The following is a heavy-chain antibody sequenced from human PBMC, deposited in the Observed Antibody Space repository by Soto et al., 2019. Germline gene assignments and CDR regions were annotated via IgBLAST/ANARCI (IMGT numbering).Heavy chain of an antibody. J-gene: IGHJ3*02. CDR2: TYYKSKWYN. CDR1: GDSVSTNSVG. CDR3: ARNIMSGSGVFDI. Sequence: SPTLSLPCVISGDSVSTNSVGWNWIRQSPSRGLEWLGRTYYKSKWYNDYAPSVKSRITINPDTSKNQFSLQLNSVTPEDTAVYYCARNIMSGSGVFDIWGQGTMVTVSS. D-gene: IGHD2-8*01. V-gene: IGHV6-1*01.